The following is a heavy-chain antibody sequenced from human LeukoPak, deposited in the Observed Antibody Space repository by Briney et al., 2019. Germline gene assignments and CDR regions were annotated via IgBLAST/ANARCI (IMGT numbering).Heavy chain of an antibody. D-gene: IGHD5-18*01. CDR3: ARDRGFSYAAWFDP. J-gene: IGHJ5*02. CDR1: GDSVSSNSAS. CDR2: AYYRSKWYN. V-gene: IGHV6-1*01. Sequence: SQTLSLTCAISGDSVSSNSASWNWIRQSPSRGLEWLGRAYYRSKWYNDYALSVKSRITINADTSKNQFSLQLNSVTPEDTAVYYCARDRGFSYAAWFDPWGQGSLDTVSS.